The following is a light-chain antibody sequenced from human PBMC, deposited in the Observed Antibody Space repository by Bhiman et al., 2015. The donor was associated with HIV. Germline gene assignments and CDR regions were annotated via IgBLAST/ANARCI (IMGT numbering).Light chain of an antibody. CDR3: SSYGGTTNWGA. CDR1: SSNIGSNY. Sequence: QSVLTQPPSASGTPGQRVTISCSGSSSNIGSNYVDWYQQLPGTTPKLLIYRNNQRPSGVPARFSGSKSGNTASLTVSGLQDEDEADYYCSSYGGTTNWGAFGGGTKLTVL. J-gene: IGLJ2*01. V-gene: IGLV1-47*01. CDR2: RNN.